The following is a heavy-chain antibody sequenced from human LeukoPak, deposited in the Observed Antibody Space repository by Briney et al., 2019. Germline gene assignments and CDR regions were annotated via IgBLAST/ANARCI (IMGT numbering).Heavy chain of an antibody. CDR1: GFTFSSYS. J-gene: IGHJ6*03. CDR2: ISSSSSTI. CDR3: ARDRYYYDSTPSYMDV. V-gene: IGHV3-48*01. D-gene: IGHD3-22*01. Sequence: GGSLRLSCAASGFTFSSYSMNWARQAPGKGLEWVSYISSSSSTIYYADSVKGRFTISRDNAKNSLYLQMNSLRAEDTAVYYCARDRYYYDSTPSYMDVWGKGTTVTVSS.